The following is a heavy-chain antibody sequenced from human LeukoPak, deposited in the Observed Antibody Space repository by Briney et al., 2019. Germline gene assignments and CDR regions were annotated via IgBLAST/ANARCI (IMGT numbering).Heavy chain of an antibody. J-gene: IGHJ4*02. V-gene: IGHV1-18*01. D-gene: IGHD2-2*01. CDR1: GYTFTSYG. CDR2: ISAYNGNT. Sequence: GASVKVSCKASGYTFTSYGISWVRQAPGQGLEWMGWISAYNGNTNYAQKLQGRVTMTTDTSTSTAYMELRSLTSDDTAVYYCARVGAYCTSTSCLDYWGQGTLVTASS. CDR3: ARVGAYCTSTSCLDY.